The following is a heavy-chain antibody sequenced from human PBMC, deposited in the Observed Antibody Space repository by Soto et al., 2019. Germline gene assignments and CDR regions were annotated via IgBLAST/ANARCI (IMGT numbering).Heavy chain of an antibody. CDR3: ARDHSGYDPPYSSGFELGFDP. CDR2: ISRDGTNK. J-gene: IGHJ5*02. CDR1: GFTFRSYA. Sequence: GGSLRLSCAASGFTFRSYAIHWVRQAPGKGLEWVAVISRDGTNKYYVDSVKGRFTISRDNSKDTVYLQMSSLRSEDTAVYYCARDHSGYDPPYSSGFELGFDPWGQGTLVTVSS. V-gene: IGHV3-30*04. D-gene: IGHD5-12*01.